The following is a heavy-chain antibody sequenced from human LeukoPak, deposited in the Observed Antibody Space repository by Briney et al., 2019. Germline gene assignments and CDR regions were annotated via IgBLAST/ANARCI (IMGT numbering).Heavy chain of an antibody. D-gene: IGHD1-26*01. J-gene: IGHJ3*02. V-gene: IGHV5-51*01. CDR3: ARPRGRRELRKDAFDI. Sequence: GESLKISCTGSGYSFTSYWIGWVRQMPGKGLEWMGIIYPGDSDTRYSPSFQGQVTISADKSISTAYLQWSSLKASDTAMYYCARPRGRRELRKDAFDIWGQGTIVTVSS. CDR2: IYPGDSDT. CDR1: GYSFTSYW.